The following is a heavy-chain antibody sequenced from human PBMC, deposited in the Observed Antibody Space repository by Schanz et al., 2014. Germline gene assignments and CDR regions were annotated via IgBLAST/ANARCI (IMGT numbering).Heavy chain of an antibody. Sequence: EVQLVESGGGLVQPGGSLRLSCAVSGFTVSSNHMSWVRQAPGKGLEWVSVIYSGIGAYYADSVKDRFTVSRDNSKNTLHLQVTSLRAEDTAIYYCARDGNYYGSRNYYKTPYYFDYWGQGTLVTVSS. V-gene: IGHV3-66*01. D-gene: IGHD3-10*01. CDR2: IYSGIGA. J-gene: IGHJ4*02. CDR1: GFTVSSNH. CDR3: ARDGNYYGSRNYYKTPYYFDY.